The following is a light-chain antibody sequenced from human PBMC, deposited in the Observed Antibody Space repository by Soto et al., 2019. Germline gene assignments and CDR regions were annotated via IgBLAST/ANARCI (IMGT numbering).Light chain of an antibody. CDR2: DVS. Sequence: EIVLTQSPATLSLSPGERATLSCRASQSVSSYLAWYQQKPGQAPRLLVYDVSTRATGIPARFGGSGSGTDFTLTISSLEPEDFAVYYCQQRSTWPLTFGGGTKVEIK. J-gene: IGKJ4*01. V-gene: IGKV3-11*01. CDR3: QQRSTWPLT. CDR1: QSVSSY.